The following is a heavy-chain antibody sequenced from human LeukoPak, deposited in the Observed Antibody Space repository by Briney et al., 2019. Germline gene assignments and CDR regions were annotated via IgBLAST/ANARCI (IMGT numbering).Heavy chain of an antibody. CDR3: ARHWLTDPFDI. J-gene: IGHJ3*02. D-gene: IGHD6-19*01. CDR1: GGSISSSNW. V-gene: IGHV4-4*02. Sequence: SETLSLTCAVSGGSISSSNWWTWVRQPPGKGLEWIGEISHSGSTNYNPSLKSRVTISVDTSKNQFSLKLSSVTAADTAVYYCARHWLTDPFDIWGQGTMVTVSS. CDR2: ISHSGST.